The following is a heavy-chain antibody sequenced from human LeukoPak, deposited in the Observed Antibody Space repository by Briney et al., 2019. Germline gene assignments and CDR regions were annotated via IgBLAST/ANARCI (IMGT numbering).Heavy chain of an antibody. V-gene: IGHV4-4*07. CDR3: ARFYDSSGFYY. J-gene: IGHJ4*02. Sequence: SETLSLTCTVSGGSISSDYWSWIRQPAGKGLEWIGRIYTSGSTNYNPPPKSRVTISVDTSKNQVSLNLSSVTAADTAVYYCARFYDSSGFYYWGQGTLVTVSS. D-gene: IGHD3-22*01. CDR2: IYTSGST. CDR1: GGSISSDY.